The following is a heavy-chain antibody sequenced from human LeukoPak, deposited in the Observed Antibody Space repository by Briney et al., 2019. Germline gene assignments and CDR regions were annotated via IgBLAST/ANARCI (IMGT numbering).Heavy chain of an antibody. CDR1: GFTFSSYA. Sequence: PGGSLRLSCAASGFTFSSYAMSWVRQAPGKGLEWVSAISGSGGSTYYADSVKGRFTISRDNSKNTLYLQMNSLRAEDTAVYYCAKDDVVVPAAICDYWGQGTLVTVSS. D-gene: IGHD2-2*01. CDR3: AKDDVVVPAAICDY. J-gene: IGHJ4*02. V-gene: IGHV3-23*01. CDR2: ISGSGGST.